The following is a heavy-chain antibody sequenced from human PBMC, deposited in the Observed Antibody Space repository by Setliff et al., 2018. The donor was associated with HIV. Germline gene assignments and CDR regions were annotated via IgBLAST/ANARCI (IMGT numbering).Heavy chain of an antibody. CDR3: ATGEGPQGELLDS. Sequence: SVKVSCKASGDAFSNYAFIWVRQAPGQGLEWIGGIIPIIGTTNYAQKFQGRVTITADESTSTAYMELSSLRSEDTAVYYCATGEGPQGELLDSWGLGTPVTAP. CDR2: IIPIIGTT. V-gene: IGHV1-69*13. J-gene: IGHJ5*01. CDR1: GDAFSNYA. D-gene: IGHD1-7*01.